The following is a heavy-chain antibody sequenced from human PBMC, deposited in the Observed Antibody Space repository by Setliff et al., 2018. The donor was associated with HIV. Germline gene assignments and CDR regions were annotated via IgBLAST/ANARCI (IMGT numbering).Heavy chain of an antibody. D-gene: IGHD1-26*01. Sequence: GGSLRLSCAASGFVFSDHSLHWVRQVPGEGLEWLSYITATGTTVSYADSVRGRFIIFRDSVSNVLYLQMKSLRVEDTAVYYCVRDQLRRPERWDFDFWGQGTLVTVSS. J-gene: IGHJ4*02. V-gene: IGHV3-48*01. CDR1: GFVFSDHS. CDR2: ITATGTTV. CDR3: VRDQLRRPERWDFDF.